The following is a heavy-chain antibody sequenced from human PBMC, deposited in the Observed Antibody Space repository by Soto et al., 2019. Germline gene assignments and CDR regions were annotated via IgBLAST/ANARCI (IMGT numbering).Heavy chain of an antibody. D-gene: IGHD3-9*01. V-gene: IGHV4-39*01. Sequence: SETLSLTCTVSGGSISSGGYYWSWIRQHPGKGLEWIGYIYYSDYTDSNPSLRSRVTISVDTSKNQFSLKLTSVTAADTAVYYCARHLYYDISPGYLRPYHYYGMDVWGQGTTVTVSS. CDR1: GGSISSGGYY. J-gene: IGHJ6*02. CDR3: ARHLYYDISPGYLRPYHYYGMDV. CDR2: IYYSDYT.